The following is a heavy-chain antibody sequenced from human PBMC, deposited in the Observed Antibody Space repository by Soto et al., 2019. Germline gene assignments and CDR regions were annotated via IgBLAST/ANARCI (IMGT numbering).Heavy chain of an antibody. CDR3: ASNDYVLRYFDWLN. CDR1: GGSISSGGYY. D-gene: IGHD3-9*01. V-gene: IGHV4-31*03. CDR2: IYYSGST. Sequence: QVQLQESGPGLVKPSQTLSLTCTVSGGSISSGGYYWSWIRQHPGKGLEWIGYIYYSGSTLYNPSLKSCVTISGDTSKSQFSLKLSSVTAADTAVYYCASNDYVLRYFDWLNWGQGTLVTVSS. J-gene: IGHJ4*02.